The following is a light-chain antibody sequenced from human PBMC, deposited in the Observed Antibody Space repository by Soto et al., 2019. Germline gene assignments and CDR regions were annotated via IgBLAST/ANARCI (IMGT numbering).Light chain of an antibody. CDR2: GAS. Sequence: DIQLTQSPSFLSASVGDRVTITCRASQGISSYLAWYQKKPGKAPNLLIYGASTLQSGVSSRFSGSGSGTEFTLTISSLQPEDFATYYCQQIKSYPITFGQGTRLEIK. CDR3: QQIKSYPIT. CDR1: QGISSY. V-gene: IGKV1-9*01. J-gene: IGKJ5*01.